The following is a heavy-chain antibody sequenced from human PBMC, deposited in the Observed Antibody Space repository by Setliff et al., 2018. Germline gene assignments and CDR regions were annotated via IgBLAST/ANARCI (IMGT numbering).Heavy chain of an antibody. V-gene: IGHV4-34*01. CDR3: ARDRQYCSSPTCYSSYFYYYGMDV. D-gene: IGHD2-2*02. Sequence: PSETLSLTCAIYGQSFSDYYWSWVRQPPGKGLEWIGEIYHSGSTYYNPSLKSRVTISVDTSKNQFSLKLSSVTAADTAVYYCARDRQYCSSPTCYSSYFYYYGMDVWGQGTTVTVSS. CDR2: IYHSGST. CDR1: GQSFSDYY. J-gene: IGHJ6*02.